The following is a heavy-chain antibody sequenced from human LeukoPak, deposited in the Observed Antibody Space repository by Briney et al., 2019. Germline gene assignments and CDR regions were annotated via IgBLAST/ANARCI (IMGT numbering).Heavy chain of an antibody. CDR3: AKESRLIWFGESDY. J-gene: IGHJ4*02. CDR2: ISGSGGST. V-gene: IGHV3-23*01. Sequence: PGGSLRLSCAGSGFIVSNNCVIWGRQAPGKGLEWVSGISGSGGSTHYADSVKGRFTISRDNSKNTLYLQMNSLRDEDTAVYYCAKESRLIWFGESDYWGQGTLVTVSS. CDR1: GFIVSNNC. D-gene: IGHD3-10*01.